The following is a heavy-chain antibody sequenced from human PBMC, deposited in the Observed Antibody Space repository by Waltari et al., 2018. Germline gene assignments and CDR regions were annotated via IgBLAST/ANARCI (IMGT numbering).Heavy chain of an antibody. J-gene: IGHJ1*01. CDR3: ARPVTAAGWWYCQH. Sequence: VQLPESGPGLVKPSQTLSLTCTVSGDSVTTDHYCWPWIRQPPWKGLEWIGYIYSDGNTHYNPSLKSRLTMARDMSKNQVSLKLSSVTAADTAVYYCARPVTAAGWWYCQHWGQGTLVTVSS. D-gene: IGHD6-13*01. CDR1: GDSVTTDHYC. CDR2: IYSDGNT. V-gene: IGHV4-30-4*08.